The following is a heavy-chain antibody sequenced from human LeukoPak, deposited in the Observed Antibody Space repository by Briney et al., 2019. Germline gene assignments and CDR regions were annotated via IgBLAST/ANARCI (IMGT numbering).Heavy chain of an antibody. Sequence: QPGGSLRLSCAASGFTSSSYAINWVRQAPGKGLEWVSGISRSGRTYYTDSVKGRFSISRDNSKDTLYLQMNSLRAEDTAVYYCAQGGYFAFDIWGQGTMVAVSS. V-gene: IGHV3-23*01. CDR2: ISRSGRT. D-gene: IGHD2-2*03. J-gene: IGHJ3*02. CDR3: AQGGYFAFDI. CDR1: GFTSSSYA.